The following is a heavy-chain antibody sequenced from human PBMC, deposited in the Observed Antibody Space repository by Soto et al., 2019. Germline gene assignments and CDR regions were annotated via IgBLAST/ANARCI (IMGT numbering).Heavy chain of an antibody. V-gene: IGHV1-46*01. Sequence: QVQLVQSGAEVTRPGASVKVSCKASGYSFISHYIHWVRQAPGQGLEWMGFINPSGGSATLAQKFQGRATMTRDTSTTTVYMELSSLRSEDAAVYYCARDYLSSKLSLSYFDFWGQGTLVTVSS. CDR3: ARDYLSSKLSLSYFDF. D-gene: IGHD2-2*01. CDR1: GYSFISHY. J-gene: IGHJ4*02. CDR2: INPSGGSA.